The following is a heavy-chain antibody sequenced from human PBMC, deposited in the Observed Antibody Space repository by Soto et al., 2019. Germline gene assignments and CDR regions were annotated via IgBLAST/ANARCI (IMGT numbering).Heavy chain of an antibody. Sequence: PGGSLRLSCAASGFTVSSNYMSWVRQAPGKGLEWVSVIYSGGSTYYADSVKGRFTISRDNSKNTLYLQMNSLRAEDTAVYYCARVLGYSGYDDGLIIAYWGQGTLVTVSS. V-gene: IGHV3-66*01. CDR1: GFTVSSNY. J-gene: IGHJ4*02. CDR2: IYSGGST. CDR3: ARVLGYSGYDDGLIIAY. D-gene: IGHD5-12*01.